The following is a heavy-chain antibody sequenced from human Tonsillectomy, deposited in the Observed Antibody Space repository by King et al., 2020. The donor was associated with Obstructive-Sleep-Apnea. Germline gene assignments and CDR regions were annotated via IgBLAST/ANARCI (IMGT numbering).Heavy chain of an antibody. D-gene: IGHD6-19*01. V-gene: IGHV3-9*01. CDR1: GFTLDDYA. CDR3: AKWNQRSGWRGSFDY. J-gene: IGHJ4*02. CDR2: SSWNSGSI. Sequence: VQLVEAGGGLLQPGRSLRLSCAASGFTLDDYAMHWVRQAPGKGLEWVSGSSWNSGSIGYADSVKGRFTSSRDNAKNSLYLQMNSLRAEDTALYYCAKWNQRSGWRGSFDYWGQGTLVTVSS.